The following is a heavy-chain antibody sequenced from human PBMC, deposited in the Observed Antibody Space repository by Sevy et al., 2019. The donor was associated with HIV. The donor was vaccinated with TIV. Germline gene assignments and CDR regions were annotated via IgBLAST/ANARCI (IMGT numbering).Heavy chain of an antibody. V-gene: IGHV3-74*01. Sequence: GSLKISCEVSGFTFSSYWMHWVRQAPGKGLVWVSRINSDESSINYADSVKGRFTISRDNAKNTLYLQMEGLRAEDTAVYYCARGDYNDVYYFFDLWGRGTLVTVSS. CDR2: INSDESSI. CDR1: GFTFSSYW. CDR3: ARGDYNDVYYFFDL. D-gene: IGHD3-22*01. J-gene: IGHJ2*01.